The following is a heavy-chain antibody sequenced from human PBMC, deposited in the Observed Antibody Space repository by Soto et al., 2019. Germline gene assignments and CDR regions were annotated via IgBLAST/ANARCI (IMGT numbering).Heavy chain of an antibody. V-gene: IGHV4-34*01. D-gene: IGHD4-17*01. CDR1: GRSFSGYY. Sequence: SETLSLTCAVYGRSFSGYYWSWIRQPPGKGLEWIGEINHSGSTNYNPSLKSRVTISVDTSKNQFSLKLSSVTAADTAVYYCARGLLDYGDYDAFDIWGQGTMVTVSS. J-gene: IGHJ3*02. CDR2: INHSGST. CDR3: ARGLLDYGDYDAFDI.